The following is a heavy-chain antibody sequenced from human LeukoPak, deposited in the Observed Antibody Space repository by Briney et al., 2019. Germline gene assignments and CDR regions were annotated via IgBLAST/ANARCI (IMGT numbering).Heavy chain of an antibody. CDR3: VSLGGITVTGPYDFDC. J-gene: IGHJ4*02. CDR2: TSSDLNVK. Sequence: GGSLRLSCAASGFTFSSYAMHWVRQAPGKGLEWVAVTSSDLNVKLYADSVKGRFTISRDNSRSTLYLQMNSLRPEDTAIYYCVSLGGITVTGPYDFDCWGQGTVVTVSS. D-gene: IGHD1-20*01. CDR1: GFTFSSYA. V-gene: IGHV3-30-3*01.